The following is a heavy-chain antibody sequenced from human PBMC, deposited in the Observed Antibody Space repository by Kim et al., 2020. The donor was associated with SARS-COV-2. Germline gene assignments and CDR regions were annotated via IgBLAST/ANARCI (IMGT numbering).Heavy chain of an antibody. V-gene: IGHV4-39*01. J-gene: IGHJ4*02. D-gene: IGHD3-16*01. CDR2: T. CDR3: ARRTEAGGYFDF. Sequence: TYYNPALRSRVTISVDTSRNQFSLKLASVTAADPAVYYCARRTEAGGYFDFWGQGSPVTVAS.